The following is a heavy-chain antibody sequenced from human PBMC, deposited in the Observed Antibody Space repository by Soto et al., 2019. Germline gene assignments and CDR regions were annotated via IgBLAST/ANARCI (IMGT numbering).Heavy chain of an antibody. CDR2: ISAHNGNT. CDR1: GYTFTSYG. CDR3: ARWRYGEY. D-gene: IGHD3-10*01. V-gene: IGHV1-18*01. J-gene: IGHJ4*02. Sequence: QVHLVQSGAEVKKPGASVKVSCKGSGYTFTSYGITWVRQAPGQGLEWMGWISAHNGNTDYAQKLQGRVTVTRDTSTSTAYMELRSLRSDDTAVYYWARWRYGEYWGQGALVTVSS.